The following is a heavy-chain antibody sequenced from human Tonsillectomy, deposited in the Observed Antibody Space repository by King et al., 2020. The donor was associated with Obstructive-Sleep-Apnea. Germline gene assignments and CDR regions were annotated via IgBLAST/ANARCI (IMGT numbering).Heavy chain of an antibody. D-gene: IGHD6-19*01. Sequence: VQLVESGGGLVQPGRSLRLSCVASGFTFDDYAMHWVRQAPGKGLEWVSGISWNSGSIGYLDSVKGRFTISRDNVKKSLYLQMNSLRVEDTALYYCAKDKDSSGWYADYWGQGTLVTVSS. J-gene: IGHJ4*02. CDR1: GFTFDDYA. V-gene: IGHV3-9*01. CDR3: AKDKDSSGWYADY. CDR2: ISWNSGSI.